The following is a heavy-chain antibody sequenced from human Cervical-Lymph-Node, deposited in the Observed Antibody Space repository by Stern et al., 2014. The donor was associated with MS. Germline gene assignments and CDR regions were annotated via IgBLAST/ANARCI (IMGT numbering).Heavy chain of an antibody. Sequence: EVQLGESGGGLVQPGGSLRLSCAASGFTLSSYWIPWVRQAPGKGLWWVSRLHRDGGDTIYADSVKGRFTMSRDIAKNTVYLQMNSLRSEDTAVYYCVRDRGMGYWGQGTLVTVSP. CDR2: LHRDGGDT. V-gene: IGHV3-74*01. CDR1: GFTLSSYW. D-gene: IGHD1-14*01. J-gene: IGHJ4*02. CDR3: VRDRGMGY.